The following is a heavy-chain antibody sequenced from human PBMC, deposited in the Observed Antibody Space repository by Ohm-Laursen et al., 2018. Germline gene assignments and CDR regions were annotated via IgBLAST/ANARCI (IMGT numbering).Heavy chain of an antibody. V-gene: IGHV3-48*04. Sequence: SLRLSCAASGFTFSSYWMNWVRQAPGKGLEWVSYISGGGATIYYADSVKGRFTISRDNAKNSLYLQMNSLRAEDTAVYYCARVSRGTLQSPWGQGTLVTVSS. D-gene: IGHD5-24*01. J-gene: IGHJ5*02. CDR3: ARVSRGTLQSP. CDR1: GFTFSSYW. CDR2: ISGGGATI.